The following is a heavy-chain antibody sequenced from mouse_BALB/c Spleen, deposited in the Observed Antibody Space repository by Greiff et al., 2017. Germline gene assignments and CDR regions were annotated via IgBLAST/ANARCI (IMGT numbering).Heavy chain of an antibody. CDR1: GYTFTSYV. CDR3: ARRGEYDGGAWFAY. D-gene: IGHD2-14*01. Sequence: VQLQQSGPELVKPGASVKMSCKASGYTFTSYVMHWVKQKPGQGLEWIGYINPYNDGTKYNEKFKGKATLTSDKSSSTAYMELSSLTSEDSAVYICARRGEYDGGAWFAYWGQGSLGTVSA. J-gene: IGHJ3*01. CDR2: INPYNDGT. V-gene: IGHV1-14*01.